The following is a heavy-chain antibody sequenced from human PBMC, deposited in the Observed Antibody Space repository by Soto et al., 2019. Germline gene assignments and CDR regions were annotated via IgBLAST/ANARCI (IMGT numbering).Heavy chain of an antibody. J-gene: IGHJ4*02. V-gene: IGHV3-23*05. D-gene: IGHD2-2*01. Sequence: EVQLLESGGDLVQPGGSLRLSCAASGFTFTNYLMTWVRQAPGKGLEWVSSIDKSGGDTYYADSVKGRFTISRDNSKNTLYLQMNGLRAEYTALYYCAKDTYSRSWYFWGQGTLVTVSS. CDR1: GFTFTNYL. CDR3: AKDTYSRSWYF. CDR2: IDKSGGDT.